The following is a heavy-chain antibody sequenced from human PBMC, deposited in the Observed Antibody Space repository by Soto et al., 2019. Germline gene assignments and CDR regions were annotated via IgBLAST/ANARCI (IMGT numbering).Heavy chain of an antibody. CDR2: IKPNSGGT. Sequence: ASVKVSCKASGYTFTGYYIHWVRPAPGQGLEWMGWIKPNSGGTSSAQGFQGRVTMTRDTSMSTAYMELSRLRSGDTAVYYCARDYDFGTGYYLSGMDVRGQGTTVTVSS. CDR3: ARDYDFGTGYYLSGMDV. CDR1: GYTFTGYY. D-gene: IGHD3-3*01. J-gene: IGHJ6*02. V-gene: IGHV1-2*02.